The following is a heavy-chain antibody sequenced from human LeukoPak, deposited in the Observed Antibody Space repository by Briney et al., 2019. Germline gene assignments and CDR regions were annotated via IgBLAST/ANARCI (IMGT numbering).Heavy chain of an antibody. D-gene: IGHD6-19*01. CDR1: GFTFRHSA. J-gene: IGHJ4*01. Sequence: GGALRLSCAASGFTFRHSAMSWVHQAPGKGLEWVSTLSGSGITTYYADSVKGRFTISRDNSKNTLYLQRNSRRAEDTAVYYCAKGIYSSGWSYFDYWGHGTLVTVSS. CDR2: LSGSGITT. V-gene: IGHV3-23*01. CDR3: AKGIYSSGWSYFDY.